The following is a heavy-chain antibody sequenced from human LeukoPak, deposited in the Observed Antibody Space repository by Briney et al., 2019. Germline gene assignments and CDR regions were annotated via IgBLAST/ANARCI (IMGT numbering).Heavy chain of an antibody. CDR3: ARADPGYCSSTSCSNALDI. V-gene: IGHV4-30-2*01. CDR1: GGSISSGGYY. Sequence: SETLSLTCTVSGGSISSGGYYWSWIRQPPGKGLEWIGYIYHSGSTYYNPSLESRVTISVDRSKNQFSLKLSSVTAADTAVYYCARADPGYCSSTSCSNALDIWGQGTMVTVSS. D-gene: IGHD2-2*01. J-gene: IGHJ3*02. CDR2: IYHSGST.